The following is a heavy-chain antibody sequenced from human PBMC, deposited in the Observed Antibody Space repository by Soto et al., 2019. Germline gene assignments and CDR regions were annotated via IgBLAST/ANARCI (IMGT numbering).Heavy chain of an antibody. V-gene: IGHV3-11*01. D-gene: IGHD3-3*01. J-gene: IGHJ4*02. CDR3: VRPYYTSSWFPFDR. CDR2: IDSDDGTT. CDR1: GFDFGDYY. Sequence: TGGSLRLSCTASGFDFGDYYMSRIRQAPGKGLEWVSYIDSDDGTTYYTDSVKGRFTISRDNAKNSLYLQMNSLRVEDTALYYCVRPYYTSSWFPFDRWGQGTLVTVSS.